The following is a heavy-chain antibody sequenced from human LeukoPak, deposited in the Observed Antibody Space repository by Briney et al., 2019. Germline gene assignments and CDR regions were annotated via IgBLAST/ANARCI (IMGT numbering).Heavy chain of an antibody. J-gene: IGHJ5*02. Sequence: PSETLSLTCAVYGGSFSGYYWSWIRQPPGKGLEWIGEINHSGSTHYNPSLKSRVTISVDTSKNQFSLKLSSVTAADTAVYYCARHLGRFDPWGQGTLVTVSS. CDR1: GGSFSGYY. V-gene: IGHV4-34*01. CDR3: ARHLGRFDP. CDR2: INHSGST.